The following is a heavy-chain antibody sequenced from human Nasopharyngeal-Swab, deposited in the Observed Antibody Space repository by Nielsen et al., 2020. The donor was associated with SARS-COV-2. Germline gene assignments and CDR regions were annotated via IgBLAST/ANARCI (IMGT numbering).Heavy chain of an antibody. CDR2: FDPEDGET. CDR3: ATIPAVAGRSGAFGI. D-gene: IGHD6-19*01. J-gene: IGHJ3*02. Sequence: ASVKVSCKVSGYTLTELSMHWVRQAPGKGLEWMGGFDPEDGETIYAQKFQGRVTMTEDTSTDTAYMELSSLRSEDTAVYYCATIPAVAGRSGAFGIWGQGTMVTVSS. V-gene: IGHV1-24*01. CDR1: GYTLTELS.